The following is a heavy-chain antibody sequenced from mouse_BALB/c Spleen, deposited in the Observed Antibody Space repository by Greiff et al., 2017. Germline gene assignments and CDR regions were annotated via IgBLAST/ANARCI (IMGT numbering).Heavy chain of an antibody. CDR3: AREVRQGGYAMDY. J-gene: IGHJ4*01. D-gene: IGHD2-14*01. Sequence: EVKLMESGPGLVKPSQSLSLTCTVTGYSITSDYAWNWIRQFPGNKLEWMGYISYSGSTSYNPSLKSRISITRDTSKNQFFLQLNSVTTEDTATYYCAREVRQGGYAMDYWGQGTSVTVSS. CDR1: GYSITSDYA. CDR2: ISYSGST. V-gene: IGHV3-2*02.